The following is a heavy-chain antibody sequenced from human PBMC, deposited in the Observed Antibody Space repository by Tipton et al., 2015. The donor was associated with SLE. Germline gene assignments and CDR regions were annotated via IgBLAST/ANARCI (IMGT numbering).Heavy chain of an antibody. CDR2: ISSSGSTI. Sequence: SLRLSCAASGFTFSDYYMSWIRQAPGKGLEWVSYISSSGSTIYYADSVKGRFTISRDDAKNSLYLQMNSLRAEDTAVYYCASCLSGYDSAFGYWGQGTLVTVSS. CDR1: GFTFSDYY. CDR3: ASCLSGYDSAFGY. J-gene: IGHJ4*02. D-gene: IGHD5-12*01. V-gene: IGHV3-11*01.